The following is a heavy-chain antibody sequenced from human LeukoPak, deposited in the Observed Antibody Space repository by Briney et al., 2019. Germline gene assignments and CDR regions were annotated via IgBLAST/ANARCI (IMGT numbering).Heavy chain of an antibody. CDR3: ARGGGGHYGDYSPSIDY. CDR1: GGAISTHL. Sequence: SETLSLTCTVSGGAISTHLWSCIRQPPGKGLEWSGNIYNSGTTNYNPSLESRVTISVDTSKNQLSLQLTSLTAADTAVYYCARGGGGHYGDYSPSIDYWGQGTLVTVSS. D-gene: IGHD4-17*01. J-gene: IGHJ4*02. CDR2: IYNSGTT. V-gene: IGHV4-59*11.